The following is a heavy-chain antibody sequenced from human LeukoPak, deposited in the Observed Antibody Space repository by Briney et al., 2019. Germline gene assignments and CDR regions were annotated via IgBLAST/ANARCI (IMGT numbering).Heavy chain of an antibody. Sequence: SETLSLTCTVSGGSISSGSYYWSWIRQLAGKGLEWIGRIYTSGSTNYNPSLKSRVTISVDTSKNQFSLKLSSVTAADTAVYYCARGRVFSHWGQGTLVTVSS. CDR3: ARGRVFSH. D-gene: IGHD3-9*01. CDR2: IYTSGST. CDR1: GGSISSGSYY. V-gene: IGHV4-61*02. J-gene: IGHJ4*02.